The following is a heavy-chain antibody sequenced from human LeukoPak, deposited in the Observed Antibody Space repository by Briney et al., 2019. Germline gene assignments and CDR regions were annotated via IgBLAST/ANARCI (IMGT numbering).Heavy chain of an antibody. CDR3: ARGGYDILTGFDY. D-gene: IGHD3-9*01. CDR2: IYHSGST. CDR1: GYSISSGYY. J-gene: IGHJ4*02. Sequence: SETLSLTCTVAGYSISSGYYWGWIRQPPGKGLEWIGSIYHSGSTYYNPSLKSRVTISVDTSKNQFSLKLSSVTAADTAVYYCARGGYDILTGFDYWGQGTLVTVSS. V-gene: IGHV4-38-2*02.